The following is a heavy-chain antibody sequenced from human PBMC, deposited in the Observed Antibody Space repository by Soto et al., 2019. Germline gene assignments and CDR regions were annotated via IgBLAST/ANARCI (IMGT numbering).Heavy chain of an antibody. J-gene: IGHJ5*02. CDR3: ARYATNSNYSARWFDP. V-gene: IGHV4-34*01. D-gene: IGHD4-4*01. CDR2: INHSGST. Sequence: SETLSLTCAVYGGSFSGYYWSWIRQPPGKGLEWIGEINHSGSTNYNPSLKSRVTISVDTSKNQFSLKLSSVTAADTAVYYCARYATNSNYSARWFDPWGQGTLVTVSS. CDR1: GGSFSGYY.